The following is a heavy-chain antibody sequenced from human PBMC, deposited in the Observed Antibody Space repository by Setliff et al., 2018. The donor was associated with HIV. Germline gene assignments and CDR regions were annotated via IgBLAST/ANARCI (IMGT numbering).Heavy chain of an antibody. Sequence: ASVKVSCKASGYNFVGYGINWMRQAPGQGLEWMGWINTYNGNTKYGQKFQGSVTMTTDTSTSTVYMELRNLRSDDTAVYFCARGGPARVALLYWFDPWGQGTLFTVSS. CDR2: INTYNGNT. D-gene: IGHD2-21*01. CDR3: ARGGPARVALLYWFDP. CDR1: GYNFVGYG. V-gene: IGHV1-18*01. J-gene: IGHJ5*02.